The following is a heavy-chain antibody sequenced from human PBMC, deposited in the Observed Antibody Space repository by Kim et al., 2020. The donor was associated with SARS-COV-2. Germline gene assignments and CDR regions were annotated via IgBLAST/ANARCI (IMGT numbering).Heavy chain of an antibody. CDR3: ARGREGYISSWYLDY. J-gene: IGHJ4*02. D-gene: IGHD6-13*01. V-gene: IGHV4-59*09. Sequence: PSRKSRVTIAVDTSKTQFSLKLGSVTAADTAVYYCARGREGYISSWYLDYWGQGTLVTVSS.